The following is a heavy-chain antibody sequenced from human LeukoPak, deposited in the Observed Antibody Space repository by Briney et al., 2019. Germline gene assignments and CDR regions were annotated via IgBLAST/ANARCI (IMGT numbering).Heavy chain of an antibody. CDR3: ASPNPFYCSGGSCYLPLDY. J-gene: IGHJ4*02. V-gene: IGHV3-30*02. D-gene: IGHD2-15*01. CDR2: IRYDGSNK. Sequence: GESLKISCAASGFTFSSYGMHWVRQAPGKGLEWVAFIRYDGSNKYYADSVKGRFTISRDNSKNTLYLQMNSLRAEDTAVYYCASPNPFYCSGGSCYLPLDYWGQGTLVTVSS. CDR1: GFTFSSYG.